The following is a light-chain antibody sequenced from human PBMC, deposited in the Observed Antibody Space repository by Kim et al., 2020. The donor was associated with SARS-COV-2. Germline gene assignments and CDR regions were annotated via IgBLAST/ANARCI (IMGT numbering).Light chain of an antibody. CDR3: QTWDIGIHV. CDR1: SGHSRNA. J-gene: IGLJ3*02. CDR2: LNSDGSH. V-gene: IGLV4-69*01. Sequence: QPVLTQSPSASASLGASVKLTCTLSSGHSRNAIAWHQQQPERGPRYLMKLNSDGSHTKGDGIPNRFSGSSSGAERYLTISSLQSEDEADYYCQTWDIGIHVLGGGTKLTVL.